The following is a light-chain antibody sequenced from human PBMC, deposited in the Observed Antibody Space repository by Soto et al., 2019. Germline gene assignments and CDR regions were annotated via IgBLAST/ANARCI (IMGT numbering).Light chain of an antibody. J-gene: IGKJ5*01. CDR3: QQADSLSIT. CDR2: AAS. Sequence: DIQLTQSPSSVSASVRARLFITCRASQNINNNLAWYQQTPGRAPKLLIYAASNLHDGVPSRFSGSASGTDFTLNIIGLQPEDFGTYYCQQADSLSITFGQGTRLDIK. V-gene: IGKV1-12*01. CDR1: QNINNN.